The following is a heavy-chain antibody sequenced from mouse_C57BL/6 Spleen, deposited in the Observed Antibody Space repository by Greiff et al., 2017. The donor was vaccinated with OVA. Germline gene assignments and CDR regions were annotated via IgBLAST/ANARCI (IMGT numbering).Heavy chain of an antibody. CDR1: GFNIKDYY. V-gene: IGHV14-2*01. CDR3: AWGTTGVAAWYFDV. J-gene: IGHJ1*03. D-gene: IGHD1-1*01. Sequence: VQLQQSGAELVKPGASVKLSCTASGFNIKDYYMHWVKQRTEQGLEWIGRIDPEDGETKYAPKIQGKATITADTSSNTAYLQLSSLTSEDTAVYYCAWGTTGVAAWYFDVWGKGTTGTGSS. CDR2: IDPEDGET.